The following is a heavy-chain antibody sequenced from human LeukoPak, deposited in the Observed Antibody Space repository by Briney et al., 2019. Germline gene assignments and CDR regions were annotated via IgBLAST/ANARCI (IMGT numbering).Heavy chain of an antibody. CDR3: ARASRSSGMVHY. CDR1: GYTFTNYD. CDR2: MNPNSGNT. D-gene: IGHD6-19*01. V-gene: IGHV1-8*01. Sequence: ASVKVSCKASGYTFTNYDINWVRQATGQGLEWMGWMNPNSGNTGYAQKFQGRVTITRNTSISTAYMELSSLRSEDTAVYYCARASRSSGMVHYWGQGTLVTVSS. J-gene: IGHJ4*02.